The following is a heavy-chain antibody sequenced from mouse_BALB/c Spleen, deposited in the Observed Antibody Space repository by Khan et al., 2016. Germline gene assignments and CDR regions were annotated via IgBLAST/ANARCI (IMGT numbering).Heavy chain of an antibody. CDR1: GYTFTSYL. Sequence: QVQLQQSGAELVKPGASVKLSCKASGYTFTSYLIHWVKQRPGQGLEWIGEIVPSNGRTNYNEKFKGKATLTVDRSSTTAYMQLSSLTSEDSAVFNCARPYYYGRSYFNVWGAGTTVTVSS. CDR2: IVPSNGRT. CDR3: ARPYYYGRSYFNV. D-gene: IGHD1-1*01. V-gene: IGHV1S81*02. J-gene: IGHJ1*01.